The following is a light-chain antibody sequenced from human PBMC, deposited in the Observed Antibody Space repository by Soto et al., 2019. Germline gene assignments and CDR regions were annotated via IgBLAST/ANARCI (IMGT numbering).Light chain of an antibody. J-gene: IGKJ2*01. V-gene: IGKV3-20*01. CDR2: GAS. CDR3: QQYGSSLSST. CDR1: QSVSSSY. Sequence: EIVLTQSPGTLSLSPGERATLSCRASQSVSSSYLAWYQQKPGQAPRLLIYGASSRATGIPDRFSGSGSGTHFTLTISRLEPEDFAVYYCQQYGSSLSSTFGQGTKLEIK.